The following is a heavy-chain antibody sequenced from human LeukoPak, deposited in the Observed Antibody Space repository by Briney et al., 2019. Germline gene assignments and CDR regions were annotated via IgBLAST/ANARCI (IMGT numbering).Heavy chain of an antibody. Sequence: PGGSLRLSCAASEFTFSNSWMHWVRQAPGKGLVWVSRINSDGSSTSYADSVKGRFTISRDNAKNTLYLQMNSLRAEDTAVYYCARSKYSYDAFDIWGQGTMVTVSS. V-gene: IGHV3-74*01. CDR3: ARSKYSYDAFDI. CDR2: INSDGSST. J-gene: IGHJ3*02. D-gene: IGHD5-18*01. CDR1: EFTFSNSW.